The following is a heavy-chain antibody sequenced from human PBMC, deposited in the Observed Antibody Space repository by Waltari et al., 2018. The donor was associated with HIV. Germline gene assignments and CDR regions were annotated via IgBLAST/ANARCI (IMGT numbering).Heavy chain of an antibody. D-gene: IGHD5-12*01. CDR2: IWYDGSKK. CDR1: DFTFNTYG. J-gene: IGHJ2*01. Sequence: QVQLVQWGGGVVQPGRSLRLSCAASDFTFNTYGMSWVRQTPGKGLDWVAVIWYDGSKKDYADSVKGRFTISRDNSNNRLYLQMNSLRVDDTAVYLCARGAPWDGYNSDWYFDLWGRGTLVTVSS. V-gene: IGHV3-33*01. CDR3: ARGAPWDGYNSDWYFDL.